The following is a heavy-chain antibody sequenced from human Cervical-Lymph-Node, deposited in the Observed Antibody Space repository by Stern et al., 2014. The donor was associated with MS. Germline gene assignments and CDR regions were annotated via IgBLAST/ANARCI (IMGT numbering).Heavy chain of an antibody. CDR3: ARRAASSGWSYDY. D-gene: IGHD6-19*01. CDR2: MPYSGVN. J-gene: IGHJ4*02. V-gene: IGHV4-39*01. Sequence: QVQLQESGPGLVKSSETLSLTCTVSGGTVNNQTYYWAWIRQPPGGGLEWIGSMPYSGVNSSNPPLKSRVTLFIVPPNNQFFLKLSPLPAADTAVYYCARRAASSGWSYDYWGQGVLVTVSS. CDR1: GGTVNNQTYY.